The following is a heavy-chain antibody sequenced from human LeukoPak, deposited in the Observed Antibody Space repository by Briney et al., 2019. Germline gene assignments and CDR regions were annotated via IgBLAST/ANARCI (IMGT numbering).Heavy chain of an antibody. Sequence: SETLSLTCTVSGGSISSYYWSWIRQPPGKGLEWIGYIYYSGSTNYNPSLKSRVTISVDTSKNQFSLKLSSVTAADTAVYYCARHRGCSGGSCYDDAFDIWGQGTMVTVSS. D-gene: IGHD2-15*01. V-gene: IGHV4-59*08. CDR3: ARHRGCSGGSCYDDAFDI. CDR1: GGSISSYY. CDR2: IYYSGST. J-gene: IGHJ3*02.